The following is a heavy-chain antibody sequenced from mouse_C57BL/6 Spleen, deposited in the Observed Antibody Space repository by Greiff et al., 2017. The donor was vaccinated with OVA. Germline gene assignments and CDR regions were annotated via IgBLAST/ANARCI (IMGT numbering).Heavy chain of an antibody. Sequence: QVQLQQSGAELVKPGASVKISCKASGYAFSSYWMNWVKQRPGKGLEWIGQIYPGDGDTNYNGKFKGKATLTADKSSSTAYMQLSSLTSEDSAVYICARGDSYYYGSSRIDYWGQGTTLTVSS. V-gene: IGHV1-80*01. CDR1: GYAFSSYW. J-gene: IGHJ2*01. CDR3: ARGDSYYYGSSRIDY. D-gene: IGHD1-1*01. CDR2: IYPGDGDT.